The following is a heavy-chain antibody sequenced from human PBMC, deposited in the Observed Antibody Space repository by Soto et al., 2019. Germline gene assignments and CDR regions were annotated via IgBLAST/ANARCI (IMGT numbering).Heavy chain of an antibody. CDR3: AADCRMENWNDSHFDY. D-gene: IGHD1-1*01. V-gene: IGHV3-48*02. CDR2: ISTSSTTI. Sequence: PGGSLRLSCTASGFNFGGYDMNWVRQAPGKGLEWVSYISTSSTTIYYAESVKGRSPISRDNATNALYLQMTSLRDEATAASYCAADCRMENWNDSHFDYWGQGTLVTVSS. CDR1: GFNFGGYD. J-gene: IGHJ4*02.